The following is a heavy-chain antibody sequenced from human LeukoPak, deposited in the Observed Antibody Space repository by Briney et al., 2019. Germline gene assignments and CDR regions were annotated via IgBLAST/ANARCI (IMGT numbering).Heavy chain of an antibody. V-gene: IGHV4-38-2*02. CDR3: ARASSGWYLSWFDP. CDR2: IYHSGST. J-gene: IGHJ5*02. CDR1: GYSISSGYY. D-gene: IGHD6-19*01. Sequence: PSETLSLTCTVSGYSISSGYYWGWIRQPPGKGLEWIGSIYHSGSTYYNPSLKSRVTISVDTSKNQFSLKLSSVTAADTAVYYCARASSGWYLSWFDPWGQGTLVTVSS.